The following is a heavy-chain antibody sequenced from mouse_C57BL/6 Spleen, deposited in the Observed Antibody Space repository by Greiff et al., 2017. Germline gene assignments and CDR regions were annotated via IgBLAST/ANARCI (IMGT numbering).Heavy chain of an antibody. D-gene: IGHD2-4*01. J-gene: IGHJ3*01. CDR2: IYPGDGDT. V-gene: IGHV1-80*01. Sequence: VKLQESGAELVKPGASVKISCKASGYAFSSYWMNWVKQRPGKGLEWIGQIYPGDGDTNYNGKFKGKATLTADKSSSTAYMQLSSLTSEDSAVYFCARGYDSLRFAYWGQGTLVTVSA. CDR1: GYAFSSYW. CDR3: ARGYDSLRFAY.